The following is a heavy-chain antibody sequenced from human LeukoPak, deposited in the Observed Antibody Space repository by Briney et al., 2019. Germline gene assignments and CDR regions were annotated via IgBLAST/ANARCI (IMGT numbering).Heavy chain of an antibody. CDR1: GYTFTSYG. D-gene: IGHD2-2*01. CDR3: ARDPLSIVVVPAAARFDY. Sequence: ASVKVSCKASGYTFTSYGISWVRQAPGQGLEWMGWISAYNGNTNYAQKLQGRVTMTTDTSTSTAYMELRSLRSDDTAVYYCARDPLSIVVVPAAARFDYWGQGPLVTVSS. V-gene: IGHV1-18*04. CDR2: ISAYNGNT. J-gene: IGHJ4*02.